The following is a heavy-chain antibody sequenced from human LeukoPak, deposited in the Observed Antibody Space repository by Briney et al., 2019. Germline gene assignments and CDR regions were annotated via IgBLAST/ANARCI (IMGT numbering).Heavy chain of an antibody. CDR1: GGNFSSYA. CDR2: IIPILGIA. Sequence: ASVKVSCKASGGNFSSYAISWVRQAPGQGLEWMGRIIPILGIANYAQKFQGRVTITADKSTSTAYMELSSLRSEDTAVYYCARDYYDILTGYSSVGPGDYWGQGTLVTVSS. J-gene: IGHJ4*02. V-gene: IGHV1-69*04. CDR3: ARDYYDILTGYSSVGPGDY. D-gene: IGHD3-9*01.